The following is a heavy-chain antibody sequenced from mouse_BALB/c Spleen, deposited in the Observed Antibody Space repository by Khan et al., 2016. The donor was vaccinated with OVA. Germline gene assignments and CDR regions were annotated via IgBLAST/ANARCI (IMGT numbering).Heavy chain of an antibody. Sequence: QVQLKESGPGLVAPSQSLSITCTVSGFSLTGYGVNWVRQPPGKGLEWLGMIWGDGSTDYYSALKSRLSISKDNSKSQVFLKMNSLHTDDTAKYCSAREVYYDYAYYYAMDYWGQGTTVTVAS. CDR2: IWGDGST. V-gene: IGHV2-6-7*01. J-gene: IGHJ4*01. D-gene: IGHD2-4*01. CDR3: AREVYYDYAYYYAMDY. CDR1: GFSLTGYG.